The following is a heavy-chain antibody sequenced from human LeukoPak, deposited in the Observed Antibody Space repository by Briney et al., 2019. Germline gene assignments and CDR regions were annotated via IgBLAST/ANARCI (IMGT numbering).Heavy chain of an antibody. V-gene: IGHV4-59*01. J-gene: IGHJ6*03. CDR3: TREVGTGFQVNYYYYMDV. D-gene: IGHD2-2*01. Sequence: PSETLSLTCTVSGGSISSDYWSWFRQPPRKGLEGIGYIHFSGSTTYNPSLKSRVTISIDTSKNQFSLNLSSVTAADTAVYYCTREVGTGFQVNYYYYMDVWGKGTTVTVSS. CDR2: IHFSGST. CDR1: GGSISSDY.